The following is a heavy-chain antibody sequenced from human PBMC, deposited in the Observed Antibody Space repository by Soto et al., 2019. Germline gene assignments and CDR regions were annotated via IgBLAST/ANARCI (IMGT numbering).Heavy chain of an antibody. CDR1: GDSISNGDYY. J-gene: IGHJ4*02. CDR3: ASRYLY. V-gene: IGHV4-30-4*01. CDR2: IDSSGST. Sequence: SETLSLTCTVSGDSISNGDYYWSWIRQPPGRGLEWIGYIDSSGSTYYNPSLKSRLTMSVDMSKNQFSLRLTSVTAADTAVYYCASRYLYWGQGLLGTVSS. D-gene: IGHD3-16*02.